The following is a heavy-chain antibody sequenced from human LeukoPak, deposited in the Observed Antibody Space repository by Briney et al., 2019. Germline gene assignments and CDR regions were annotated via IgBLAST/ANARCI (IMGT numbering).Heavy chain of an antibody. J-gene: IGHJ4*02. D-gene: IGHD6-19*01. Sequence: GSLRLSCAASGFTFSSYGMHWVRQAPGKGLEWVAVISYDGSNKYYADSVKGRFTISRDNSKNTLYLQMNSLRAEDTAVYYCASTVAGTFDYWGQGTLVTVSS. V-gene: IGHV3-30*03. CDR1: GFTFSSYG. CDR2: ISYDGSNK. CDR3: ASTVAGTFDY.